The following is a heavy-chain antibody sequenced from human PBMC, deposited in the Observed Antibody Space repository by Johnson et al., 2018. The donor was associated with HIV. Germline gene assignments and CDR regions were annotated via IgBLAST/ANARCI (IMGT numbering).Heavy chain of an antibody. J-gene: IGHJ3*02. CDR2: IGWDSGSI. CDR1: RFTFEDYA. Sequence: VQLVESGGGLVQPGRSLRLSCAASRFTFEDYAMHWVRQVPGKGLEWVSGIGWDSGSIGSADSVQGRFTISRDNAKNSLYLQMHGLRAEDPALYYCAKGHAYYNFWGGSIHDAFDIWGQGTMVTVSS. V-gene: IGHV3-9*01. D-gene: IGHD3-3*01. CDR3: AKGHAYYNFWGGSIHDAFDI.